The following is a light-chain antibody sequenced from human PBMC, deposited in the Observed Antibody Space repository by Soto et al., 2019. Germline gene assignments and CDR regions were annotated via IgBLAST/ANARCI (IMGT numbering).Light chain of an antibody. J-gene: IGKJ1*01. Sequence: IQMTQSPSSLSASEGDRVTITCRSSQSISSHLNWYQHKPGNAPKLLIYGASSLQSGVPSRFSGSGSGTDFTLTISSLQPEDFATYYCQQSYSTPWTFGEGTKVDTK. V-gene: IGKV1-39*01. CDR3: QQSYSTPWT. CDR1: QSISSH. CDR2: GAS.